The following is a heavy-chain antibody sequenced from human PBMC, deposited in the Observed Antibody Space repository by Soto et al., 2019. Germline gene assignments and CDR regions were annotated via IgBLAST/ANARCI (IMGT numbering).Heavy chain of an antibody. J-gene: IGHJ6*02. D-gene: IGHD3-3*01. V-gene: IGHV1-8*01. CDR1: GYTFTSYD. Sequence: QVQLVQSGAEVKKPGASVKVSCKASGYTFTSYDINWVRQATGQGLEWMGWMNPNSGNTGYAQKFQGRVTMTRNTSRRTAYMELSSRRSEDTAVYYCARWPDGDYDYGMDVWGQGTTVTVSS. CDR2: MNPNSGNT. CDR3: ARWPDGDYDYGMDV.